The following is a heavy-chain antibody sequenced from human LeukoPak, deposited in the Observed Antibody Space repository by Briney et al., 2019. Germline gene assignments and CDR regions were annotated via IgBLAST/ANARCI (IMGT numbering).Heavy chain of an antibody. CDR2: FSRSGDTT. J-gene: IGHJ4*02. D-gene: IGHD3-22*01. Sequence: GGSLRLSCAASGFTFRRYPMSWVRLAPGKGLEWVSTFSRSGDTTYYADSVKGRFTISRDNSKNTLYLHMNSLRAEDTAVYYCARRDCSGSHYFDYWGQGTLVTVSS. CDR3: ARRDCSGSHYFDY. CDR1: GFTFRRYP. V-gene: IGHV3-23*01.